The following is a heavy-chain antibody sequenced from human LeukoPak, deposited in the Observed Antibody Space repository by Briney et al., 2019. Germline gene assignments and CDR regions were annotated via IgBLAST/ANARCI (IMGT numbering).Heavy chain of an antibody. CDR3: ARDGDAFDI. J-gene: IGHJ3*02. V-gene: IGHV3-21*06. CDR1: GFTFSSYS. CDR2: ISSSSTYI. Sequence: GGSLRLSCAASGFTFSSYSMNWVRQAPGKGLEWVSFISSSSTYIYYADSLKGRFTISRDNAKNSLYLQMNSLRAEDTAVYYCARDGDAFDIWGQGTMVTVSS.